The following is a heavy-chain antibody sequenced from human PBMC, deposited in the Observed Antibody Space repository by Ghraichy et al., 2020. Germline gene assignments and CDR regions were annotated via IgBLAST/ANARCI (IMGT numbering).Heavy chain of an antibody. D-gene: IGHD1-26*01. Sequence: GGSLRLSCAASGFTFSDYYMSWIRQAPGKGLEWVSYISPRSSYINYADSVKGRFAISRDNAKNSLYLQMNSLRAEDTAVFYCARGVISGSYYGPDYFEHWGQGTLVSVSS. CDR2: ISPRSSYI. CDR3: ARGVISGSYYGPDYFEH. J-gene: IGHJ4*02. CDR1: GFTFSDYY. V-gene: IGHV3-11*05.